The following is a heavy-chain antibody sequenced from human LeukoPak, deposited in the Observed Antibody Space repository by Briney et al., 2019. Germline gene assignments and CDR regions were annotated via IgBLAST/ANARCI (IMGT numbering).Heavy chain of an antibody. CDR2: ISAYNGNT. CDR1: GYTFTSYG. J-gene: IGHJ4*02. CDR3: ATYNYYYDSSGYYDDY. V-gene: IGHV1-18*01. Sequence: GASVKVSCKASGYTFTSYGISWVRQAPGQGLEWMGWISAYNGNTNYAQKFQGRVTITADESTSTAYMELSSLRSEDTAVYYCATYNYYYDSSGYYDDYWGQGTLVTVSS. D-gene: IGHD3-22*01.